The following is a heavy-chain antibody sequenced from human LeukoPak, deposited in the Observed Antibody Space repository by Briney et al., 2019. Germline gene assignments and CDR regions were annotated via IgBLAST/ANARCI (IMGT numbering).Heavy chain of an antibody. D-gene: IGHD1-7*01. CDR3: ARGRWYNWNYGSKFDY. V-gene: IGHV4-4*02. CDR1: GGSISSSNW. J-gene: IGHJ4*02. Sequence: SGTLSLTCAVSGGSISSSNWWSWVRQPPGKGLEWIGEIYHSGSTNYNPSLKSRVTISVDTSKNQFSLKLSSVTAADTAVYYCARGRWYNWNYGSKFDYWGQGTLVTVSS. CDR2: IYHSGST.